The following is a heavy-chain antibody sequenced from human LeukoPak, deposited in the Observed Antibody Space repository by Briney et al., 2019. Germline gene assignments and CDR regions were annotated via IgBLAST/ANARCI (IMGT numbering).Heavy chain of an antibody. J-gene: IGHJ4*02. CDR2: IYPGDSDA. CDR1: GYSFTNYW. CDR3: ARRDISGWYYFDY. D-gene: IGHD6-19*01. V-gene: IGHV5-51*01. Sequence: PGESLKISCKGSGYSFTNYWIRWVRQMPGKGLEWMGIIYPGDSDARYSPSFQGQVTISADKSITTAYLQWSSLKASDSAMYYCARRDISGWYYFDYWGQGTLVTVSS.